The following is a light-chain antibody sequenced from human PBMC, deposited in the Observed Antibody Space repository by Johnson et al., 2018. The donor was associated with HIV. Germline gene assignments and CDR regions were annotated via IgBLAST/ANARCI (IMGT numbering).Light chain of an antibody. CDR3: GTWDSSLSAGV. Sequence: HSVLTQPPSVSAAPGQKVTISCSGSYSNIGNNYVSWYQQVPGTAPKLLIYDNDKRPSGIPDRFSASKSGTSTTLGITGLPTGDEADYYCGTWDSSLSAGVFGAGTNATVL. CDR1: YSNIGNNY. V-gene: IGLV1-51*01. CDR2: DND. J-gene: IGLJ1*01.